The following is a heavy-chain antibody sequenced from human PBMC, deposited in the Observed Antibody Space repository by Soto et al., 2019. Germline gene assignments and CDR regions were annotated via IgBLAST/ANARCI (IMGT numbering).Heavy chain of an antibody. V-gene: IGHV3-33*01. D-gene: IGHD2-8*01. Sequence: QVQLVESGGGVVQPGRSLRLSCAASGFTFSSYGMHWVRQAPGKGLEWVAVIWYDGSNKYYADSVKGRFTISRDNSKNTLYLQMNSLRAEDTAVYYCARESTNGVPYYLFDPWGQGTLVTVSS. CDR1: GFTFSSYG. CDR2: IWYDGSNK. CDR3: ARESTNGVPYYLFDP. J-gene: IGHJ5*02.